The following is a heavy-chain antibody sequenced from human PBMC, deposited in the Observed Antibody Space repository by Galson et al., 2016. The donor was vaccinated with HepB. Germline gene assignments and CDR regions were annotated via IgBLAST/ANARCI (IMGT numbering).Heavy chain of an antibody. Sequence: PALVKPTQTLALTCTFSGFSLNTTGTRVSWIRQPPGKALEWLARIDWDDDKFYTTSLKTRLTISKDSSKNRVVLTMTNMDPVDTATYYCARMNMLHQDFGPTAEYFEPWGQGTLVTVSS. CDR3: ARMNMLHQDFGPTAEYFEP. V-gene: IGHV2-70*04. J-gene: IGHJ1*01. D-gene: IGHD2/OR15-2a*01. CDR1: GFSLNTTGTR. CDR2: IDWDDDK.